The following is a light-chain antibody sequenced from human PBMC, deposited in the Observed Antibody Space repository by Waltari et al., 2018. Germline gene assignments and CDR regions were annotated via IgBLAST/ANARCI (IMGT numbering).Light chain of an antibody. CDR2: YKSDSDK. Sequence: QAVLTQPASLSASPGASASLTCTLRSGINIDTYRIYWYQQKPGSPPQYLLRYKSDSDKQQGSGVPSRFSGSKDASANAGILLISGLQSDDEADYYCMIWYSSAWVFGGGTKLTVL. CDR1: SGINIDTYR. V-gene: IGLV5-45*01. J-gene: IGLJ3*02. CDR3: MIWYSSAWV.